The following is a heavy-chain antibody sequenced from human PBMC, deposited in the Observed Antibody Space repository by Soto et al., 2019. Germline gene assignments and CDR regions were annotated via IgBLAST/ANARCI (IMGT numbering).Heavy chain of an antibody. Sequence: EVQLVESGGGLVKPGGSLRLSCAASGFTFSSYSMNWVRQAPGKGLEWVSSISSSSSYIYYADSVKGRFTISRDNAKKSLYLQMNSLRAEDTAVYYCARDALGTTVTTSPEYFQHWGQGTLVTVSS. CDR3: ARDALGTTVTTSPEYFQH. CDR2: ISSSSSYI. CDR1: GFTFSSYS. J-gene: IGHJ1*01. V-gene: IGHV3-21*01. D-gene: IGHD4-17*01.